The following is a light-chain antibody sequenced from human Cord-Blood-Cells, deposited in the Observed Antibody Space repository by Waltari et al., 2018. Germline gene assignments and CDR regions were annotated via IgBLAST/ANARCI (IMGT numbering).Light chain of an antibody. CDR1: QSISSY. J-gene: IGKJ1*01. CDR2: AAS. CDR3: QQSYRTPWT. Sequence: DIQMTQSPSSLSASVGDRVTITCRASQSISSYLNWYQQKPGKAPKLLIYAASSLQSGVPSRFSGSGSGTDFTLTISSLQPEDFANYYCQQSYRTPWTCGQGTKVEI. V-gene: IGKV1-39*01.